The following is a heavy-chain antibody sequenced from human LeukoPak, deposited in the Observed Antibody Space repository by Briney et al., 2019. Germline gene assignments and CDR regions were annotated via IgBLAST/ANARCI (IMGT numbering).Heavy chain of an antibody. Sequence: GGSLRLSCAASGFSLSENWMHWVRQAPGQGLVWVSRIDEFGRATFYADSVKGRFTISRDDATNTVYLQMNSLRTDDTAIYFCTRDLVLGSGSYGHWGQGTLVTVSA. CDR3: TRDLVLGSGSYGH. V-gene: IGHV3-74*01. J-gene: IGHJ1*01. D-gene: IGHD3-10*01. CDR2: IDEFGRAT. CDR1: GFSLSENW.